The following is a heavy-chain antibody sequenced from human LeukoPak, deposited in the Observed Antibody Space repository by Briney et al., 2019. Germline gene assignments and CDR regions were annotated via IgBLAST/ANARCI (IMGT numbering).Heavy chain of an antibody. CDR1: GYTFTGYY. CDR3: ARCIVATNNFDY. D-gene: IGHD5-12*01. CDR2: INPNSGGT. J-gene: IGHJ4*02. Sequence: ASVKVSCKASGYTFTGYYMHWVRQAPGQGLEWMGWINPNSGGTNYAQKFQGRVTMTRDTSISTAYMELSRLRSDDTAVYYCARCIVATNNFDYWGQGTLVTVSS. V-gene: IGHV1-2*02.